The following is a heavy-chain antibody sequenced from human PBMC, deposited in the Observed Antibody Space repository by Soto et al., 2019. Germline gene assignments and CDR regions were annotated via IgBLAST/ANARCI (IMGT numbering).Heavy chain of an antibody. J-gene: IGHJ4*02. V-gene: IGHV4-61*01. CDR1: GASVSSGSHY. Sequence: SETLSLTCSVSGASVSSGSHYWSWILHSPGKGPEWIGFIYYSGSTNYNPSLKSRVTLSVDTSKNQFSMKVSSVTAADTAVYFCARDPLGYSSSHFFEQWGQGNLVTVS. CDR2: IYYSGST. CDR3: ARDPLGYSSSHFFEQ. D-gene: IGHD6-6*01.